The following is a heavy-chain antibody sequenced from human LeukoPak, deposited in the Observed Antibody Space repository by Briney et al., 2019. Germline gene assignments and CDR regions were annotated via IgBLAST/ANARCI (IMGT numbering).Heavy chain of an antibody. CDR3: ARDRGYDFCSGYKYYYYMDV. V-gene: IGHV7-4-1*02. CDR1: GYTFTSYA. Sequence: GASVKVSCQASGYTFTSYALNWLRQAPGHGLEGMGWINTNTGNSTYAQGFTGRFVFSLDTSVSTAYLQISSLKAEDTAVYYCARDRGYDFCSGYKYYYYMDVWGKGTTVAVSS. J-gene: IGHJ6*03. CDR2: INTNTGNS. D-gene: IGHD3-3*01.